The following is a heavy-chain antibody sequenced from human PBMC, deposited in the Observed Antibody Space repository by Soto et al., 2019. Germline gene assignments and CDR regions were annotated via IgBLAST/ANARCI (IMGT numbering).Heavy chain of an antibody. Sequence: QVQLQQWGAGLLKPSETLSLTCAVYGGSFSGYYWSWIRQPPGKGLEWIGEINHSGSTNYNPSLQSRVTISVDTSKNQFSLKLSSVTAADTAVYYCASGTVTANWGQGTLVTVSS. J-gene: IGHJ4*02. CDR2: INHSGST. V-gene: IGHV4-34*01. CDR1: GGSFSGYY. D-gene: IGHD2-21*02. CDR3: ASGTVTAN.